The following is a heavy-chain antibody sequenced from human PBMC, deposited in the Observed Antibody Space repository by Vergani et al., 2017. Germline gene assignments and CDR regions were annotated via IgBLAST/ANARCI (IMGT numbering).Heavy chain of an antibody. Sequence: QVQLQESGPGLVKPSETLSLTCTVSGGSISSYYLSWIRQPPGKGLEWIGYIYYSGSTNYNPSLKSRVTISGDKSKNQFYLKLSSVTAADTAVYDCARVRRTYYYDSSGYQDYYYYMDVWGKGTTVTVSS. CDR3: ARVRRTYYYDSSGYQDYYYYMDV. CDR1: GGSISSYY. J-gene: IGHJ6*03. CDR2: IYYSGST. V-gene: IGHV4-59*01. D-gene: IGHD3-22*01.